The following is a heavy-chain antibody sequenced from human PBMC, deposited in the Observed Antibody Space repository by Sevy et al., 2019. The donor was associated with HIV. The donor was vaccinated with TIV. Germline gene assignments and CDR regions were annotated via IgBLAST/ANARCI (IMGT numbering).Heavy chain of an antibody. CDR3: AKALVKTEDKNEFDP. D-gene: IGHD2-8*02. J-gene: IGHJ5*02. CDR2: ISISGADK. V-gene: IGHV3-23*01. CDR1: GFTLSSYA. Sequence: GGSLRLSCAASGFTLSSYAMSWVRQAPGKGLEWVSSISISGADKYYADSVKGRFTISRDNSQNRLYLQMNSLRAEDTALYYCAKALVKTEDKNEFDPWGQGTLVTVSS.